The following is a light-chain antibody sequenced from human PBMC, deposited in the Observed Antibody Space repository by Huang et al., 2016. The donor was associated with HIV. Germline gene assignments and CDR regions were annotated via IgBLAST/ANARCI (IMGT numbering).Light chain of an antibody. CDR1: QSVSSN. Sequence: EIVMTQSPATLSVSPGERATLASRASQSVSSNLAWYQQKPGQAPRLLIYGASTRATGIPARCSGSGSGTEFNLTISSLQSEDFAVYYCQQYNNWPPWTFGQGTKVEIK. CDR3: QQYNNWPPWT. CDR2: GAS. V-gene: IGKV3-15*01. J-gene: IGKJ1*01.